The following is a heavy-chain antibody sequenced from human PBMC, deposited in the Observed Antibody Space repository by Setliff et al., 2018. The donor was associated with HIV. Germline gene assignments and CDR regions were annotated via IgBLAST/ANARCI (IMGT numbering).Heavy chain of an antibody. Sequence: ASVKVSCKASGYTFTGNYMHWVRQAPGQGLEWMGRINPNSGGTNYARKFQGRVTMTRDTSITTAYMELSRLRSDDTAVYYCARGTRVGANDAFDIWGQGTMVTVS. CDR3: ARGTRVGANDAFDI. V-gene: IGHV1-2*06. D-gene: IGHD1-26*01. CDR2: INPNSGGT. J-gene: IGHJ3*02. CDR1: GYTFTGNY.